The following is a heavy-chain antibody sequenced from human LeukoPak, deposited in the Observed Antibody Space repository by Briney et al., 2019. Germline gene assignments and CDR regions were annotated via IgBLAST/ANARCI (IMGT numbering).Heavy chain of an antibody. J-gene: IGHJ5*02. D-gene: IGHD5-18*01. CDR3: ARGYSWIQLWKWWFDP. CDR2: IYYSGST. Sequence: SSQTLSLTCTVSGGSISSGDYYWSWIRQPPGKGLEWIGYIYYSGSTYYNPSLKSRVTISVDTSKNQFSLKLSSVTAADTAVYYCARGYSWIQLWKWWFDPWGQGTLVTVSS. CDR1: GGSISSGDYY. V-gene: IGHV4-30-4*01.